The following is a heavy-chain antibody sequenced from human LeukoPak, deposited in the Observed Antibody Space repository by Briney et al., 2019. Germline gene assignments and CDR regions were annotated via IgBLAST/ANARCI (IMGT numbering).Heavy chain of an antibody. Sequence: SGTLSLTCAVSGGSISSSNWWSWVRQPPGKGLEWIGEIYHSGSTNYNPSLKSRVTISVDKSKNQFSLKLSSVTAADTAVYFCARKGYSYGHPFDYWGRGTLVTVSS. V-gene: IGHV4-4*02. D-gene: IGHD5-18*01. CDR3: ARKGYSYGHPFDY. CDR1: GGSISSSNW. J-gene: IGHJ4*02. CDR2: IYHSGST.